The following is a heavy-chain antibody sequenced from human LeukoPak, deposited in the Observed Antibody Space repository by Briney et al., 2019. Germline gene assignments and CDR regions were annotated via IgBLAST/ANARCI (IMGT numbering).Heavy chain of an antibody. Sequence: GGSLRLSCAASGFTFSNYWVNWVRQAPGKGLEWVAVISYDGSNKYYADSVKGRFTISRDNSKNTLYLQMNSLRAEDTAVYYCAKSLLRLDYYYGMDVWGQGTTVTVSS. J-gene: IGHJ6*02. CDR1: GFTFSNYW. V-gene: IGHV3-30*18. D-gene: IGHD3-16*01. CDR3: AKSLLRLDYYYGMDV. CDR2: ISYDGSNK.